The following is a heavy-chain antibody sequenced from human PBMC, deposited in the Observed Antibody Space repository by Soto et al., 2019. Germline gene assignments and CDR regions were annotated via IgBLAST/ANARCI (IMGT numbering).Heavy chain of an antibody. J-gene: IGHJ4*02. CDR1: GFTFSSYG. CDR2: IWYDGSNK. CDR3: ARAEGVVAVITPPDY. V-gene: IGHV3-33*01. Sequence: QVQLVESGGGVVQPGRSLRLSCAASGFTFSSYGMHWVRQAPGKGLEWVAVIWYDGSNKYYGDSVKGRFTISRDNSKKTLYLQMNSLRVEDTAVYYCARAEGVVAVITPPDYWGQGTLVTVSS. D-gene: IGHD2-15*01.